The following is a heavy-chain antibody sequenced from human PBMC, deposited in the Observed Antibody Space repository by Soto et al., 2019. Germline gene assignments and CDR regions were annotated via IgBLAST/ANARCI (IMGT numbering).Heavy chain of an antibody. Sequence: SQNLSLTCAMSVDSVSSNGAAWNWIRQSPSRGLQWLGRTYYRSKWNNDYAVSVKSRITINPDTSKNQFSLQLNSVTPEDTAVYYCARGNEGTMDVWGQGTTLSVSS. CDR1: VDSVSSNGAA. J-gene: IGHJ6*01. V-gene: IGHV6-1*01. D-gene: IGHD1-1*01. CDR2: TYYRSKWNN. CDR3: ARGNEGTMDV.